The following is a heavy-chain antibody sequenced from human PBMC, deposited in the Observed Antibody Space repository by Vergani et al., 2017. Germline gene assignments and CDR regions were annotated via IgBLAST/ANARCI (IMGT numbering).Heavy chain of an antibody. CDR1: GIPLSTSGMR. CDR2: IDWDDEK. D-gene: IGHD3-10*01. CDR3: TWLYGPTGHWYFDF. J-gene: IGHJ2*01. Sequence: QVTLKESGPALVKPTQTLTLTCTVSGIPLSTSGMRVSWIRHPPGKAPEWLARIDWDDEKFYSPSLKTRLTISKDTSKNQVVLTMTKMDPVDTAMYYCTWLYGPTGHWYFDFWGRGTLVAVSS. V-gene: IGHV2-70*04.